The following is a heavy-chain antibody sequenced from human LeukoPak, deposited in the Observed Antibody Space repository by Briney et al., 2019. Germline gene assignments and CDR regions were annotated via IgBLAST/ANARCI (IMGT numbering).Heavy chain of an antibody. Sequence: PSETLSLTCAVYGGSFSGYYWSWIRQPPGKGLEWIGEINHSGSTNYNPSLKSRVTISVDTSKNQFSLKLSSVTAADMAVYYCASRTQYDSPHYWGQGTLVTVSS. D-gene: IGHD3-16*01. V-gene: IGHV4-34*01. J-gene: IGHJ4*02. CDR3: ASRTQYDSPHY. CDR2: INHSGST. CDR1: GGSFSGYY.